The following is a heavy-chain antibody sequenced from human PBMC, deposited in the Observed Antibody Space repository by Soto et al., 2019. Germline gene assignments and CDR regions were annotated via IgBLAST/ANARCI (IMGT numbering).Heavy chain of an antibody. CDR2: IIPVFGRP. Sequence: ASVKVSCKASGGSFSSFGISWVRQAPGQGLEWMGGIIPVFGRPNYAQRFRGRLTITADESTNTVYLELIDLRSEDTAVYYCAREGSGYNLWGQGTQVTVSS. CDR3: AREGSGYNL. D-gene: IGHD5-12*01. CDR1: GGSFSSFG. J-gene: IGHJ1*01. V-gene: IGHV1-69*13.